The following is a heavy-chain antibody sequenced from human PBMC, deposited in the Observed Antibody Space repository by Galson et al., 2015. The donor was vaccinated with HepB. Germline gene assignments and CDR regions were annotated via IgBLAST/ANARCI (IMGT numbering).Heavy chain of an antibody. CDR2: INWNDDK. D-gene: IGHD3/OR15-3a*01. CDR1: GFSLRVSGMG. V-gene: IGHV2-5*01. Sequence: PALVKPTQTLTLTCTFSGFSLRVSGMGVGWIRQPPGKALEWLAFINWNDDKRYSPSLTNRLTIIKDTFRNQGVLRMTNMDPADTATYYFARSLGLVGPYFYYWGQGSPITVSS. CDR3: ARSLGLVGPYFYY. J-gene: IGHJ4*02.